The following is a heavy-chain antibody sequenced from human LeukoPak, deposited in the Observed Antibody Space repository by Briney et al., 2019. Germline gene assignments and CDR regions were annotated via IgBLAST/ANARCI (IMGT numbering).Heavy chain of an antibody. CDR3: ARTMIVGVPFDY. CDR2: INHSGST. Sequence: TTSETLSLTCADYGGSFSGYYWSWIRQPPGKGLEWIGEINHSGSTNYNPSLKSRVTISVDTSKNQFSLKLSSVTAADTAVYYCARTMIVGVPFDYWGQGTLVTVSS. CDR1: GGSFSGYY. J-gene: IGHJ4*02. D-gene: IGHD3-22*01. V-gene: IGHV4-34*01.